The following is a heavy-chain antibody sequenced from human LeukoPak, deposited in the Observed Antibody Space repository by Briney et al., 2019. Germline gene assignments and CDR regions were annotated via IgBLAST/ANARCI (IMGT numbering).Heavy chain of an antibody. J-gene: IGHJ4*02. D-gene: IGHD2-2*01. Sequence: SETLSLTCTVSGGSISSYYWSWLRQPPGKGLEWIGYIYYSGSTNYNPSLKSRVTISVDTSKSQFSLKLTSVTAADTAVYYCARLGIGVVPSAMLGDYYFDYWGQGTLVTVSS. CDR1: GGSISSYY. CDR2: IYYSGST. CDR3: ARLGIGVVPSAMLGDYYFDY. V-gene: IGHV4-59*08.